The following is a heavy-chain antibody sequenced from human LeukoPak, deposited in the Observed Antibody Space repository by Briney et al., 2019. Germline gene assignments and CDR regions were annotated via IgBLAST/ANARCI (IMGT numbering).Heavy chain of an antibody. D-gene: IGHD3-22*01. V-gene: IGHV3-23*01. J-gene: IGHJ4*02. CDR2: LSGSGGST. CDR3: AKGPYYYDSSGYYPFDY. Sequence: GGSLRLSCAASGFTFSSYAMSWVRQAPGKGPEWVSALSGSGGSTYYADSVKGRFTISRDNSKNTLYLQMNSLRAEDTAVYYCAKGPYYYDSSGYYPFDYWGQGTLVTVSS. CDR1: GFTFSSYA.